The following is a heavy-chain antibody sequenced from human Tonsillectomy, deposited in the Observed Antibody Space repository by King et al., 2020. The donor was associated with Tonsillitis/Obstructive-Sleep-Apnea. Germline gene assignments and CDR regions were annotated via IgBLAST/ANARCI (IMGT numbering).Heavy chain of an antibody. D-gene: IGHD3-16*01. CDR1: GVSISSGGYY. J-gene: IGHJ3*02. V-gene: IGHV4-31*01. CDR2: IYYSGST. CDR3: ASTRGDPNDAFDI. Sequence: VQLQESGPGLVKPSQTLSLTCTVSGVSISSGGYYWSWIRQHPGKGLEWIGYIYYSGSTYYNPSLRSQVTISVDTSKNQFSLKLNSVTAADTAVYYCASTRGDPNDAFDIWGQGTMVTVSS.